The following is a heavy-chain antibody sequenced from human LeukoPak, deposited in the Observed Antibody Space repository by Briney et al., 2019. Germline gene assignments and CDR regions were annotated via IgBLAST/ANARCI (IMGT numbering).Heavy chain of an antibody. CDR1: GFTFSSYW. V-gene: IGHV3-74*01. Sequence: GGSLRLSCAASGFTFSSYWMHWVRQAPGKGLVWVSRINSDGSSTNYADSVKGRFTISRDNSKNTLYIQMNSLRAEDTAVYYCARSFYDILIGYYQYFDYWGQGTLVTVSS. J-gene: IGHJ4*02. D-gene: IGHD3-9*01. CDR3: ARSFYDILIGYYQYFDY. CDR2: INSDGSST.